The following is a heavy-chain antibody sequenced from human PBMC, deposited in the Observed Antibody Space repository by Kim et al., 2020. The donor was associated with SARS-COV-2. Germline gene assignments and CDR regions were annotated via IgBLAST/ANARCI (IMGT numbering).Heavy chain of an antibody. D-gene: IGHD1-7*01. CDR3: ARIRGIGTTRSQSYRYNIDV. CDR2: IDWDDDK. J-gene: IGHJ6*03. CDR1: GFSLSTRGMC. V-gene: IGHV2-70*11. Sequence: SGPTLVKPTQTLTLTCTFSGFSLSTRGMCVTWIRQPPGKALEWLARIDWDDDKYYNTSLKTRLTISKDTSKNQVVLTMTNMDPVDTATYYCARIRGIGTTRSQSYRYNIDVWGKGTTVTVSS.